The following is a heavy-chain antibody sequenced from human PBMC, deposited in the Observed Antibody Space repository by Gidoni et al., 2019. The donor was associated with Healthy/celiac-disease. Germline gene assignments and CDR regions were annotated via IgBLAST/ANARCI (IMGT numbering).Heavy chain of an antibody. V-gene: IGHV1-3*01. CDR1: GYTFTSYA. CDR3: ARAPTSIAARLFDY. J-gene: IGHJ4*02. D-gene: IGHD6-6*01. Sequence: QVQLVQSGAEVKKPGASSRVSCKASGYTFTSYAMHWVRQAPGQRLEWMGWINAGNGNTKYSQKFQGRVTITRDTSASTAYMELSSLRSEDTAVYYCARAPTSIAARLFDYWGQGTLVTVSS. CDR2: INAGNGNT.